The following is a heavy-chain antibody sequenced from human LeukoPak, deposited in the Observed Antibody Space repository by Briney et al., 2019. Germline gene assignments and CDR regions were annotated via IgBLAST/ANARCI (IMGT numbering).Heavy chain of an antibody. CDR2: IYYSGST. CDR3: ARQNPLYYFDY. Sequence: SETLSLTCTVSGGSISSYYWSWIRQPPGKGLEWIGYIYYSGSTNYNPSLKSRVTISVDTSKNQFSLKLSSVTAADTAVYYCARQNPLYYFDYWGQGTLVTVSS. J-gene: IGHJ4*02. CDR1: GGSISSYY. V-gene: IGHV4-59*08.